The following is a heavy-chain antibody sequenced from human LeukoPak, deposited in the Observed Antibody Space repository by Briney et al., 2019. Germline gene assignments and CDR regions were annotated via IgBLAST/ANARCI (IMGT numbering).Heavy chain of an antibody. V-gene: IGHV3-30*04. J-gene: IGHJ4*02. D-gene: IGHD5-12*01. Sequence: GGPLRLSCAAPGFTFSGYAMHWVRQAPGKGLEWVTLISYDGRGKYYADSVKGRFTISRDNSENMLYLQMNSLRPEDTAVYYCARERSGYDHQYWGQGTLVTVSS. CDR1: GFTFSGYA. CDR3: ARERSGYDHQY. CDR2: ISYDGRGK.